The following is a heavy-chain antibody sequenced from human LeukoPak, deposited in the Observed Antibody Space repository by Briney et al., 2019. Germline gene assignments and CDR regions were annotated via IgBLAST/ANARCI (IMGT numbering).Heavy chain of an antibody. CDR2: ISSDGSST. Sequence: PPGGSLRLSCAASGFTFSSYWMHWVRHAPGKGLVWVSRISSDGSSTSYADSVKGRFTISRDNAKNTLYLQMNSLRAEDTAVYYCANSQWELPLDYWGQGTLVTVSS. D-gene: IGHD1-26*01. CDR1: GFTFSSYW. J-gene: IGHJ4*02. CDR3: ANSQWELPLDY. V-gene: IGHV3-74*01.